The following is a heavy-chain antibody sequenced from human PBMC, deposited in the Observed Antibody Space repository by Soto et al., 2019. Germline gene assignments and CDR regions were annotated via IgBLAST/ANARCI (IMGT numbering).Heavy chain of an antibody. D-gene: IGHD3-10*01. CDR1: GFTFTSSA. V-gene: IGHV1-58*01. CDR3: AAGDNGSTAYYGMDV. CDR2: IVVGSGNT. J-gene: IGHJ6*02. Sequence: SVKVSCKASGFTFTSSAVQWVRQARGQRLEWIGWIVVGSGNTNYAQKFQERVTITRDMSTSTAYMELSSLRSEDTAVYYCAAGDNGSTAYYGMDVWGQGTTVTVSS.